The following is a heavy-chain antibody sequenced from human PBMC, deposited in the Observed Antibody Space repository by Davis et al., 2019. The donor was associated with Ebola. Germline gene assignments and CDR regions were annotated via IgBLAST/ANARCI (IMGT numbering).Heavy chain of an antibody. CDR1: GFTFYNYG. CDR2: ISYHGGDK. Sequence: GGSLRLSCAASGFTFYNYGMHWVRQAPGKGLEWVAVISYHGGDKYYVDSVKGRFTISRDNSKNTLYLQMNSLRAEDTAVYYCAKGSPVSYDRSGYSYLDYWGQGTLVTVSS. D-gene: IGHD3-22*01. J-gene: IGHJ4*02. CDR3: AKGSPVSYDRSGYSYLDY. V-gene: IGHV3-30*18.